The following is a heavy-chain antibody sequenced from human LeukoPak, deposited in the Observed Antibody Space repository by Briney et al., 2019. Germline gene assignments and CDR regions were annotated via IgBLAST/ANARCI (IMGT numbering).Heavy chain of an antibody. CDR3: AKGEVEYSYGGFDY. CDR2: ISGSGGST. Sequence: GGSLRPSCAASGFTFSSYAMSWVRQAPGKGLEWVSAISGSGGSTYYADSVKGRFTISRDNSKNTLYLQMNSLRAEDTAVYYCAKGEVEYSYGGFDYWGQGTLVTVSS. V-gene: IGHV3-23*01. D-gene: IGHD5-18*01. CDR1: GFTFSSYA. J-gene: IGHJ4*02.